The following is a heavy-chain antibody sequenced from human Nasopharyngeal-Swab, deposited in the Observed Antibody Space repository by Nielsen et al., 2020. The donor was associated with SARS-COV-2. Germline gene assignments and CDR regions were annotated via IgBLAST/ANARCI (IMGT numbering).Heavy chain of an antibody. CDR2: IDTDGTIT. CDR1: GFTFSTYW. Sequence: GESLKISCAASGFTFSTYWMHWVRQPPGKGLLWVSRIDTDGTITDYADSVKGRSTISRDNSKNTLYLQMNSLRAEDTAVYYCAREPYQFGHSSNWQYYYYGMDVWGQGTTVTVSS. D-gene: IGHD6-13*01. V-gene: IGHV3-74*01. CDR3: AREPYQFGHSSNWQYYYYGMDV. J-gene: IGHJ6*02.